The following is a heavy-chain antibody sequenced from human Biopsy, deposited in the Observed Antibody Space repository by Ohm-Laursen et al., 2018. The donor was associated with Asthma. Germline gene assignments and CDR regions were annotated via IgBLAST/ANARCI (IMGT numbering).Heavy chain of an antibody. V-gene: IGHV4-31*03. CDR3: ASGQYYSDSRDLLDY. CDR2: IYYSGST. Sequence: TLSLTCTVSGGSTSSEDYYWTWIRQHPGKGLEWIGFIYYSGSTYYNPSLKSRVSISIDTPKNQFSLKLNSVTAADTAVYYCASGQYYSDSRDLLDYWGQGTLVTVSS. D-gene: IGHD3-22*01. CDR1: GGSTSSEDYY. J-gene: IGHJ4*02.